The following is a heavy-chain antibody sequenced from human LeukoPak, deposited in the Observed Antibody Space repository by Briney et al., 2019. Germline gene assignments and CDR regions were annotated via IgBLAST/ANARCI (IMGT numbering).Heavy chain of an antibody. V-gene: IGHV1-18*01. CDR3: ARGIIMIVVAEALDY. CDR1: GYTFTSYG. J-gene: IGHJ4*02. CDR2: ISAYNGDT. Sequence: GASVKVSCKASGYTFTSYGISWVRQAPGQGLEWMGWISAYNGDTNYAQKLQGRVTMTTDTSTSTACMELRSLRSEDTAVYYCARGIIMIVVAEALDYWGQGTLVTVSS. D-gene: IGHD3-22*01.